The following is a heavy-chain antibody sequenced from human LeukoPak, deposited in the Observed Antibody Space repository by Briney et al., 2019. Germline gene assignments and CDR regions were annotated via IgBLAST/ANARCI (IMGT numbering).Heavy chain of an antibody. J-gene: IGHJ6*02. CDR2: VYYSGST. Sequence: PSETLSLTCTVSGGSISSYYWSWIRQPPGKGLEWIGYVYYSGSTNYNPSLESRVTISVDTSKNQFSLMVSSVTAADTAVYYCARGGTIKNGMDVWGQGTTVTVSS. CDR3: ARGGTIKNGMDV. V-gene: IGHV4-59*01. D-gene: IGHD1-14*01. CDR1: GGSISSYY.